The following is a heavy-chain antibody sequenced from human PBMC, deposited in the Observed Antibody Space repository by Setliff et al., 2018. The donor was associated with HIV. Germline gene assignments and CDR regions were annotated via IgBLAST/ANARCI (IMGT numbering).Heavy chain of an antibody. CDR3: VSLPASYDFWSGDYRDWYFDV. CDR1: GVSISSGTYY. V-gene: IGHV4-39*01. Sequence: SETLSLTCTVSGVSISSGTYYWGWVRQPPGKGLEWIGSIYHSGSTYYNPPLKSRVTISVDTSNNQFSLKLNSVTAADTAVHYCVSLPASYDFWSGDYRDWYFDVWGRGTLVTVSS. CDR2: IYHSGST. D-gene: IGHD3-3*01. J-gene: IGHJ2*01.